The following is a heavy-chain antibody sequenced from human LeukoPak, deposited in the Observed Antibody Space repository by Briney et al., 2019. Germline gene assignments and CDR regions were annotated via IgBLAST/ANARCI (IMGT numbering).Heavy chain of an antibody. CDR2: VWYDGSNE. CDR3: ARDAGYYYYGMDV. Sequence: GGSLRLSCAASGFTFSTYGMHWVRQAPGKGLEWVAVVWYDGSNEYYADSVKGRFTISGDNSKNTLYLQMNSLRPGDTAVYYCARDAGYYYYGMDVWGQGTTVTVSS. V-gene: IGHV3-33*08. J-gene: IGHJ6*02. D-gene: IGHD1-14*01. CDR1: GFTFSTYG.